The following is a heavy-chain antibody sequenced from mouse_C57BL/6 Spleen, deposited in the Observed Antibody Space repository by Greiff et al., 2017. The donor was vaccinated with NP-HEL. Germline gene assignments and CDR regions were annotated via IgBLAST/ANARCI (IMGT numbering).Heavy chain of an antibody. CDR2: IDPNGSGT. CDR1: GYTFTSYW. CDR3: ARSWFITCWYFDV. D-gene: IGHD1-1*01. V-gene: IGHV1-72*01. Sequence: QVQLQQPGAELVKPGASVKLSCKASGYTFTSYWMHWVKQRPGRGLEWIGGIDPNGSGTKYNEKFKSKATLTVDKSSSTAYMQLSSLTSEDSAVDYCARSWFITCWYFDVWGTGTTVTVAS. J-gene: IGHJ1*03.